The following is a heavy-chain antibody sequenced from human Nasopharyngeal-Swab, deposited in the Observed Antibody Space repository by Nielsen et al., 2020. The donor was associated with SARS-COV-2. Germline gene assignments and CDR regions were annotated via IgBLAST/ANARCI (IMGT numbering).Heavy chain of an antibody. CDR1: GFTFRSYW. CDR2: INEDGSEK. D-gene: IGHD6-19*01. V-gene: IGHV3-7*01. J-gene: IGHJ6*02. Sequence: GESLKISCAASGFTFRSYWMSWVRQAPGKGLEWVANINEDGSEKYYVDSVKGRFTISRDNAKKSLDLQMNSLRAEDTAVYYCARGGAVAGNDYYYGMDVWGQGTTVTVSS. CDR3: ARGGAVAGNDYYYGMDV.